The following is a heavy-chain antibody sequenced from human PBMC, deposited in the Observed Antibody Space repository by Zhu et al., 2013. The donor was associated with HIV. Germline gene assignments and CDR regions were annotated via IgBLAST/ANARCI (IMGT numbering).Heavy chain of an antibody. J-gene: IGHJ5*02. V-gene: IGHV1-46*01. CDR3: ARRYCSGGSCYSGWFDP. Sequence: VQLWQSGREVKKPGASVKVSCKASGYTFTSYYMHWVRQAPGQGLEWMGIINPSGGSTSYAQKFQGRVTMTRDTSTSTVYMELSSLRSEDTAVYYCARRYCSGGSCYSGWFDPWGQGTLVTVSS. D-gene: IGHD2-15*01. CDR2: INPSGGST. CDR1: GYTFTSYY.